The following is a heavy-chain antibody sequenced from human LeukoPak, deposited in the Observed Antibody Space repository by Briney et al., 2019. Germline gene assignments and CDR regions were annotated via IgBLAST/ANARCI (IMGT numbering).Heavy chain of an antibody. CDR1: GGTFSSYA. J-gene: IGHJ6*03. CDR3: ARVSDYCSSTSCYDNYYYYYMDV. CDR2: IIPICGTA. D-gene: IGHD2-2*01. Sequence: SVKVSCKASGGTFSSYAISWVRQAPGQGLEWMGGIIPICGTANYAQKFQGRVTITTDESTSTAYMELSSLRSEDTAVYYCARVSDYCSSTSCYDNYYYYYMDVWGKGTTVTVSS. V-gene: IGHV1-69*05.